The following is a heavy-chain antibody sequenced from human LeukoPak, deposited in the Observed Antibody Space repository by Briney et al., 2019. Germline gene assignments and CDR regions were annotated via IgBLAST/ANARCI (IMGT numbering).Heavy chain of an antibody. CDR3: AKERAPFDAIDN. CDR2: IWSNGVNK. J-gene: IGHJ3*02. V-gene: IGHV3-33*06. CDR1: GFIFRNYG. Sequence: TGGSLCLSCAASGFIFRNYGVHWVRQTPGKGLEWVAVIWSNGVNKTYADSVKGRFTTSRDNSENTLSLQMNDLRAEDTAVYYCAKERAPFDAIDNWGQGTVVTVS.